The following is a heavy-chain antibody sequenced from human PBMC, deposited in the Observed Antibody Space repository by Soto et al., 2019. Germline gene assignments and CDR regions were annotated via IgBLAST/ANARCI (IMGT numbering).Heavy chain of an antibody. Sequence: QVQLQESGPGLVKPSETLSLTCTVSGGSISSYYWSWIRQPPGKGLEWIGYIYYSGSTNYNYNPSLKSRVTISVDRSKNQLSRKLSSVTAADTAVYYCASSNIAAAGFYYYAMDVWGRGTTVTVSS. V-gene: IGHV4-59*01. CDR3: ASSNIAAAGFYYYAMDV. CDR1: GGSISSYY. J-gene: IGHJ6*02. D-gene: IGHD6-13*01. CDR2: IYYSGSTNY.